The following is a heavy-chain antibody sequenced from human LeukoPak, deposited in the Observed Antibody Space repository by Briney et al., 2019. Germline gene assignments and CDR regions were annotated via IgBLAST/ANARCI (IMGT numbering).Heavy chain of an antibody. D-gene: IGHD3-9*01. V-gene: IGHV1-69*06. Sequence: ASVKVSCKASGGTFSSYAISWVRQAPGQGLEWMGGIIPIFGTANYAQKFQGRVTITADKSTSTAYMELSSLRSEDTAVYYCARDPGILPGYTYFDYWGQGTLVTVSS. CDR3: ARDPGILPGYTYFDY. CDR1: GGTFSSYA. J-gene: IGHJ4*02. CDR2: IIPIFGTA.